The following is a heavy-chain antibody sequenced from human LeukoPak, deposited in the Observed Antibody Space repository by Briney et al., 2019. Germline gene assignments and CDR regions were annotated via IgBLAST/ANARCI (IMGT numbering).Heavy chain of an antibody. Sequence: GSSVKVSCKASGGTFSGYTISWVRQAPGQGLEWMGRIIPILGIANYAQKFQGRVTITGDKSTSTAYMELSSLRSEDTAVYYCARASGWYNWFDPWGQGALVTVSS. CDR3: ARASGWYNWFDP. CDR1: GGTFSGYT. CDR2: IIPILGIA. V-gene: IGHV1-69*02. D-gene: IGHD6-19*01. J-gene: IGHJ5*02.